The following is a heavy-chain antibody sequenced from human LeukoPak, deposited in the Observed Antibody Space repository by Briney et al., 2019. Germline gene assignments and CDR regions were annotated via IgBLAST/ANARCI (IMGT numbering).Heavy chain of an antibody. CDR2: ISGSGGST. CDR1: GFTFSSYA. CDR3: AKEGGAYSGSLDFDY. D-gene: IGHD1-26*01. Sequence: PGGSLRLSCAASGFTFSSYAMSWVRHAPGKGLEWVSAISGSGGSTYYEDSVKGRFTISRDNSKNTLYLQMNSLRAEDTAVYYCAKEGGAYSGSLDFDYWGQGTLVTVSS. J-gene: IGHJ4*02. V-gene: IGHV3-23*01.